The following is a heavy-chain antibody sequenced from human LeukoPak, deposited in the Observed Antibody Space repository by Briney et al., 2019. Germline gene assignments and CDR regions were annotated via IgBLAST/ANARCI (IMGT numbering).Heavy chain of an antibody. CDR1: GFTFSSYW. Sequence: GGSLKLSCAASGFTFSSYWMSWVRQAPGKGLEWVSGISSDGGTFYPDSVKGRFTISRDNSKNTLYLQMNSLGAADTAIYYCAKEIAAIGLPAVDYWGQGTLVTVSS. V-gene: IGHV3-23*01. CDR3: AKEIAAIGLPAVDY. J-gene: IGHJ4*02. CDR2: ISSDGGT. D-gene: IGHD6-13*01.